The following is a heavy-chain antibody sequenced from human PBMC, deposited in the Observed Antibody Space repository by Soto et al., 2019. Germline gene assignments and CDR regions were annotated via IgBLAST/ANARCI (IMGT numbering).Heavy chain of an antibody. Sequence: EVQLVESGGGLVQPGGSLRLSCTASGFIVSDTYVNWVRQAPGKGLEWVSVISNRGDTHYADSVRGRFSLSRDISGNPLHLQMNNLRVGETAVYYCAREPRYWRGGSCSITGDAYDIWGQGTMVTVSS. CDR3: AREPRYWRGGSCSITGDAYDI. J-gene: IGHJ3*02. V-gene: IGHV3-66*01. CDR2: ISNRGDT. CDR1: GFIVSDTY. D-gene: IGHD2-15*01.